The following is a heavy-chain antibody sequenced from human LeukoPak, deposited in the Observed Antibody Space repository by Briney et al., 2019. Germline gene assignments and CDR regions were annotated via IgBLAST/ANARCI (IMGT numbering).Heavy chain of an antibody. D-gene: IGHD1-7*01. Sequence: GESLKISCKGSGYSFTSYWIGWVRQMPGKGLEWMGIIYPGDSDTRYSPSFQGQVTISADKSISTAYLQWSSLKASDTAMYYCARAPPWNYFVDYFDYWGQGTLVTVSS. J-gene: IGHJ4*02. CDR3: ARAPPWNYFVDYFDY. V-gene: IGHV5-51*01. CDR2: IYPGDSDT. CDR1: GYSFTSYW.